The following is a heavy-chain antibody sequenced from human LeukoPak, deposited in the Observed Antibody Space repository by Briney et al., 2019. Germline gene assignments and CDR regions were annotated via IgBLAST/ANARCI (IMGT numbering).Heavy chain of an antibody. J-gene: IGHJ4*02. CDR3: ARERGSSGGDTNGYFVY. V-gene: IGHV3-23*01. CDR2: ISGSGGTT. D-gene: IGHD2-21*02. Sequence: AGGSLRLSCAASGFTFSNYGMSGVRQAPGKGLEWVSVISGSGGTTYSADSVKGRFTISRDNSKNTLYLQMNSLRAEDTAAYYCARERGSSGGDTNGYFVYWGQGALVTVSS. CDR1: GFTFSNYG.